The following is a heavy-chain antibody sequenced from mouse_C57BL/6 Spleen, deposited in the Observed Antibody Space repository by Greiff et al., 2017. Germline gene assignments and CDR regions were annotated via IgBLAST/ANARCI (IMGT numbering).Heavy chain of an antibody. J-gene: IGHJ2*01. CDR2: IYPGSGNT. CDR1: GYTFTDYY. V-gene: IGHV1-76*01. D-gene: IGHD3-2*02. Sequence: QVQLQQSGAELVRPGASVKLSCKASGYTFTDYYINWVKQRPGQGLEWIARIYPGSGNTDYNEKFKGKATLTAEKSYSTAYMQLSSLTSEDSAVYFCARGDSSESFAYWGQGTTLTVSS. CDR3: ARGDSSESFAY.